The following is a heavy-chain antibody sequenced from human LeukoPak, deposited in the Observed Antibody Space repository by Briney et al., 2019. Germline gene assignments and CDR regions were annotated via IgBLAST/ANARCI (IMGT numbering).Heavy chain of an antibody. CDR1: GYTFTRYY. J-gene: IGHJ4*02. CDR3: ARDSDYVWGSYRSAFDY. D-gene: IGHD3-16*02. V-gene: IGHV1-46*01. Sequence: ASVKVSCKASGYTFTRYYMHWVRQAPGRGPEWMGIINPSGGSTSYAQKFQGRVTMTRDTSTSTVYMELSSLRSEHTAVYYCARDSDYVWGSYRSAFDYWGQGTLVTVSS. CDR2: INPSGGST.